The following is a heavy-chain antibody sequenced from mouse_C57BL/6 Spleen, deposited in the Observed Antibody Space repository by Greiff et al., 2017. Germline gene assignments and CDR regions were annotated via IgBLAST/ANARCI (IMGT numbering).Heavy chain of an antibody. D-gene: IGHD1-1*01. J-gene: IGHJ1*03. CDR2: ISSGSSTI. CDR1: GFTFSDYG. V-gene: IGHV5-17*01. Sequence: EVKLVESGGGLVKPGGSLKLSCAASGFTFSDYGMHWVRQAPEKGLEWVAYISSGSSTIYYADTVKGRFTIARDNAKNTLFLQMTSLRSEDTAVYAGGRDQYGSSHWYFGVWGTGATVTVSS. CDR3: GRDQYGSSHWYFGV.